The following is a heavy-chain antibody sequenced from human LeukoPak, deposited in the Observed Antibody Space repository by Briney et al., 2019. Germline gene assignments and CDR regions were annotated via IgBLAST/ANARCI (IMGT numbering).Heavy chain of an antibody. V-gene: IGHV4-59*01. CDR1: GGSIYSYY. CDR2: VYYTGNT. CDR3: ANEDTLRYFNF. D-gene: IGHD3-3*01. J-gene: IGHJ4*02. Sequence: PSETLSLTCTVSGGSIYSYYWSWIPQSPGKGLEWIGYVYYTGNTDYNPSLKSRITVSVDPSKNQFSQRRGSVTAADTAFYFCANEDTLRYFNFWGQRPLVSVS.